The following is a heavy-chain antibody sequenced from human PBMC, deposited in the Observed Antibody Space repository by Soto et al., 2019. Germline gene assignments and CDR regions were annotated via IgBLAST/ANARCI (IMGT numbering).Heavy chain of an antibody. D-gene: IGHD4-17*01. J-gene: IGHJ4*02. V-gene: IGHV2-5*02. CDR2: IYWDDSK. CDR1: EFSLTTSGVG. Sequence: QITLKESGHTLVKPTQTLTLTCTFSEFSLTTSGVGVGWIRQPPGKALEWLAVIYWDDSKHYSPSLKSRLTITKDTSKNQVVLTMTNMDPVDTATYYCTHKGYGDYPLDYWGQGTLVTVSS. CDR3: THKGYGDYPLDY.